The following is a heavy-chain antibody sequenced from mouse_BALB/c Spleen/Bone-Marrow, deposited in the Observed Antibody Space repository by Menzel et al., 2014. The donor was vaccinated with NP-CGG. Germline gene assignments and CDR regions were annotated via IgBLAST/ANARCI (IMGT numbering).Heavy chain of an antibody. Sequence: VKLVESGAELARPGASVKLSCKASGYTFTSYWINWVKQRPGQGLEWIGNIYPSDSYTNYNQKFKDKATLTVDKSSSTGFMQLHRPTSEDSAVYYCTSGNCAYWGQGTLVTGSA. V-gene: IGHV1-69*02. J-gene: IGHJ3*01. CDR3: TSGNCAY. CDR2: IYPSDSYT. CDR1: GYTFTSYW. D-gene: IGHD2-1*01.